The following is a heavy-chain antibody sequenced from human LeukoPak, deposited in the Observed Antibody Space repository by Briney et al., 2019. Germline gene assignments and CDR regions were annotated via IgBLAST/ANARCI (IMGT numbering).Heavy chain of an antibody. D-gene: IGHD3-22*01. J-gene: IGHJ5*02. Sequence: ASVKVSCKASGYPFTSYGISWVRQAPGQGLEWVGWISAYNGNTNYAQKRQGRVDMTTDTSTSTAYMELRSLRSDDTAVYYCARLSTDSSGYYYVWWFDPWGQGTLVTVSS. CDR3: ARLSTDSSGYYYVWWFDP. CDR2: ISAYNGNT. V-gene: IGHV1-18*01. CDR1: GYPFTSYG.